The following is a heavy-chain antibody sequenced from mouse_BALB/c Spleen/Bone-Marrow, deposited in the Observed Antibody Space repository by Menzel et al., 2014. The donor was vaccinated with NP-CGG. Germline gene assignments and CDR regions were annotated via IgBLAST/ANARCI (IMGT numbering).Heavy chain of an antibody. Sequence: VQLQESGPELVKPGASVKISCEASGYTFTDYYINWVKQKPGQGLEWIGWIYPRNNNTKYNERFKDKATLTVDTPSSTAYMQLSSLTSEDTAVYFCARGITTATFAYWGQGTLVTVSA. V-gene: IGHV1-84*02. J-gene: IGHJ3*01. D-gene: IGHD1-2*01. CDR1: GYTFTDYY. CDR2: IYPRNNNT. CDR3: ARGITTATFAY.